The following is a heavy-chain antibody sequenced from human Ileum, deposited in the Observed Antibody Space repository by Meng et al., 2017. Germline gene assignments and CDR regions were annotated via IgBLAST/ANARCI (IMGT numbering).Heavy chain of an antibody. CDR1: GFTFSNYW. CDR3: ARINYVEDS. CDR2: INEDGRVT. Sequence: EVQLCESGGVLVQPGGSLRLTCASSGFTFSNYWMHWVRQTPGKGLVWVSRINEDGRVTNYADSVEGRFTVSRDNAKNTLYLQMNSLRVEDTGIYYCARINYVEDSWGQGTLVTVSS. V-gene: IGHV3-74*01. J-gene: IGHJ4*02. D-gene: IGHD3-16*01.